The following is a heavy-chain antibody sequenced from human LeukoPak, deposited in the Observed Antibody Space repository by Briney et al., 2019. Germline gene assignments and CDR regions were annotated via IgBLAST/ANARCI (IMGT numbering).Heavy chain of an antibody. V-gene: IGHV1-69*05. D-gene: IGHD2-15*01. J-gene: IGHJ6*03. Sequence: SVKVSCKASGGTYSSYAISWVRQAPGQGLEWMGRIIPIFGTANYAQKFQGRVTITTDESTSTAYMGLSSLRSEDTAVYYCARVPSQDYYYYYMDVWGKGTTVTVSS. CDR2: IIPIFGTA. CDR3: ARVPSQDYYYYYMDV. CDR1: GGTYSSYA.